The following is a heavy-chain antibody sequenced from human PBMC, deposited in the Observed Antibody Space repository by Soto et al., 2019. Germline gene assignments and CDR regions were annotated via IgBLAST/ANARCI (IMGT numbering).Heavy chain of an antibody. CDR3: ARAGIRNSSGWYENWFDP. CDR2: IYYSGST. D-gene: IGHD6-19*01. CDR1: GGSISSYY. V-gene: IGHV4-59*01. J-gene: IGHJ5*02. Sequence: SETLSLTCTVSGGSISSYYWSWIRQPPGKGLEWIGYIYYSGSTNYNPSLKSRVTISVDTSKNQFSLKLSSVTAADTAVYYCARAGIRNSSGWYENWFDPWGQGTLVTVSS.